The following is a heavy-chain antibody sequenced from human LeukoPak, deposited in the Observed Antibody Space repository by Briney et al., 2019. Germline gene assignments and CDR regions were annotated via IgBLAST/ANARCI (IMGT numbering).Heavy chain of an antibody. CDR1: GFTFSSYG. CDR3: AKDRNIVVVTAAEFDP. D-gene: IGHD2-21*02. Sequence: GGSLRLSCAASGFTFSSYGMSWVRQAPGKGLEWVSSISSSGGNTYYADSVKGRFTISRDNSKNTLYLQMNSLRAEDTAVYYCAKDRNIVVVTAAEFDPWGQGTLVTVSS. V-gene: IGHV3-23*01. J-gene: IGHJ5*02. CDR2: ISSSGGNT.